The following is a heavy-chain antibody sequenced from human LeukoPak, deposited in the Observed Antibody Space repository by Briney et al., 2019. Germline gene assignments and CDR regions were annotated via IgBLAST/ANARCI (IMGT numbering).Heavy chain of an antibody. J-gene: IGHJ5*02. V-gene: IGHV3-48*01. CDR3: ESDGWFGDYNWFDP. CDR1: GFTFSSYS. Sequence: GESLRLSCAASGFTFSSYSMNWVRQAPGKGLEWVSYISSASNTIYYADSVKGRFTISRDNAKNSLYLQMNSLKAEDKAMYYGESDGWFGDYNWFDPWGQGNLVTVSS. D-gene: IGHD3-10*01. CDR2: ISSASNTI.